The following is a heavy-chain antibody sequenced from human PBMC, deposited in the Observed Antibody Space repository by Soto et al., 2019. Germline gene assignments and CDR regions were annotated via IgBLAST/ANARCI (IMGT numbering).Heavy chain of an antibody. V-gene: IGHV1-69*01. Sequence: QVQLVQSGAEMQQPGASVRVSCKASGGTFSKYAFSWVRQAPGQGLEWLGGTIPMFGTPNYAQKFQGRVAISANESTATVYMELSSLRSEDTAVYFCARPLRDINYYYGMAGWGQGTTVTVSS. CDR3: ARPLRDINYYYGMAG. J-gene: IGHJ6*02. CDR1: GGTFSKYA. CDR2: TIPMFGTP. D-gene: IGHD4-17*01.